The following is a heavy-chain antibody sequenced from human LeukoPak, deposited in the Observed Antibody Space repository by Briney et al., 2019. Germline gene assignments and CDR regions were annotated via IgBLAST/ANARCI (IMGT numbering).Heavy chain of an antibody. Sequence: GGSLRLSCAASGFSFSAYEMVWVRQAPGMGLEWTSYITGSGNTKYYLDSVKGRFSISRDNAKNSLYLQMNSLRAEDTAIYYCARAICSRGSCYSLVTFDMWGQGAVVTVSS. D-gene: IGHD2-15*01. V-gene: IGHV3-48*03. J-gene: IGHJ3*02. CDR3: ARAICSRGSCYSLVTFDM. CDR1: GFSFSAYE. CDR2: ITGSGNTK.